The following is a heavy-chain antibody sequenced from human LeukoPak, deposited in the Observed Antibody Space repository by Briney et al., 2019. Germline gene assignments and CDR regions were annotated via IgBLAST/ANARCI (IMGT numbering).Heavy chain of an antibody. D-gene: IGHD5-24*01. V-gene: IGHV4-59*01. CDR2: IYYSGST. J-gene: IGHJ4*02. CDR1: GGSISSYY. CDR3: ARVEMATIYIL. Sequence: SETLSLTCTVSGGSISSYYWSWIRQPPGKGLEWIGYIYYSGSTNYNPSLKSRVTISVDTSKNQFSLKLSSVTAADTAVYYCARVEMATIYILWGQGTLVTVSS.